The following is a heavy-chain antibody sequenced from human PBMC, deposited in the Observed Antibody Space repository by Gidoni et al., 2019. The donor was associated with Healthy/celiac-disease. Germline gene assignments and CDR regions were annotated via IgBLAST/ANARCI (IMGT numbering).Heavy chain of an antibody. CDR3: ARDLYDSSGYYDLADY. Sequence: QVQLVESGGGVVQPGRSLRLSCAASGFTFSSYGMHWVRQAPGKGLEWVAVIWYDGSNKYYADSVKGRFTISRDNSKNTLYLQMNSLRAEDTAVYYCARDLYDSSGYYDLADYWGQGTLVTVSS. CDR2: IWYDGSNK. J-gene: IGHJ4*02. D-gene: IGHD3-22*01. V-gene: IGHV3-33*01. CDR1: GFTFSSYG.